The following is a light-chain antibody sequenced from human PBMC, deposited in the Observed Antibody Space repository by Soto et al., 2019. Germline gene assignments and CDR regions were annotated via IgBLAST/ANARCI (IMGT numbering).Light chain of an antibody. CDR3: QQSYSLIT. Sequence: DIQMTQSPSSLSASVGDRVTITCRASQSISSYLNWYQQKPGKAPKLLIYAASSLQSGVPSRFSGSGSGTDFTLTISSLQPEDFATYYCQQSYSLITFGPGTKVDIK. J-gene: IGKJ3*01. CDR2: AAS. V-gene: IGKV1-39*01. CDR1: QSISSY.